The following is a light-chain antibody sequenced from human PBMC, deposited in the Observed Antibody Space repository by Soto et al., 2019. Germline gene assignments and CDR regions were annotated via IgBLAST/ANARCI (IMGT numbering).Light chain of an antibody. CDR1: SSNIGAGYD. CDR3: QSYDSSLSGV. J-gene: IGLJ1*01. V-gene: IGLV1-40*03. Sequence: QSALTEPPSVSGGPGQRVTTSPPGGSSNIGAGYDVHWYQQLPGTAPKVLIYGNSNRPSGVPDRFSGSKSGASASLAITGLQAEDEADYYCQSYDSSLSGVFGTGTKVTVL. CDR2: GNS.